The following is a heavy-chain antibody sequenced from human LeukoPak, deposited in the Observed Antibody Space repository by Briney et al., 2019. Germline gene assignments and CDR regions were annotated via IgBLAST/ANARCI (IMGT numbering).Heavy chain of an antibody. D-gene: IGHD6-13*01. CDR3: AREGSSWYGDY. CDR2: TYYRSKWYN. V-gene: IGHV6-1*01. CDR1: GDSVSNNSAA. Sequence: SQTLSLTCAISGDSVSNNSAAWNWVRPSPSSGLEWLGRTYYRSKWYNDYAVSVKSRITINPDTSKNQFSLQLNSVTPEDTAVYYCAREGSSWYGDYWGPGTLVTVSS. J-gene: IGHJ4*02.